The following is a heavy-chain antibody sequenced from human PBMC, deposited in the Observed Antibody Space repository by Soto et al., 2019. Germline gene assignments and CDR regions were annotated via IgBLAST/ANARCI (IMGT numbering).Heavy chain of an antibody. V-gene: IGHV4-59*01. J-gene: IGHJ4*02. CDR3: ARWNYALDY. CDR1: GGSISSYY. CDR2: IYYSGST. Sequence: SETLSLTCTVSGGSISSYYWSWIRQPPGKGLEWIGYIYYSGSTNYNPSLRSRVTISVDTSKNQFSLKLSSVTAADTAVYYCARWNYALDYWGQGTLVTVSS. D-gene: IGHD1-7*01.